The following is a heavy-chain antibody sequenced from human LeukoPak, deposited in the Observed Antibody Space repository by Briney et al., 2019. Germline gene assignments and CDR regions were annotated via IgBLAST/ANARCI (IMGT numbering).Heavy chain of an antibody. CDR1: GYTFTGYY. CDR2: INPNSGGT. Sequence: GASVKVSCKASGYTFTGYYMHWVRQAPGPGLEWMGWINPNSGGTNYAQKFQGRVTMTRDTSISTAYMELSRLRSDDTAVYYCARDRRWYPKRGGFDPWGQGTLVTVSS. CDR3: ARDRRWYPKRGGFDP. D-gene: IGHD6-13*01. V-gene: IGHV1-2*02. J-gene: IGHJ5*02.